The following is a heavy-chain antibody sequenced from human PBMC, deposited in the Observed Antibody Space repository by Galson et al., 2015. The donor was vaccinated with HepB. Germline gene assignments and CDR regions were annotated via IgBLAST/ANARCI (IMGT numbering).Heavy chain of an antibody. V-gene: IGHV1-69*04. CDR3: ARDSPYRYSGSSLYLDY. CDR2: IIPILGIA. J-gene: IGHJ4*02. Sequence: SVKVSCKASGGTFSSYAISWVRQAPGQGLEWMGRIIPILGIANYAQKFQGRVTITADKSTSTAYMELSSLRSEDTAVYYCARDSPYRYSGSSLYLDYWGQGTLVTVSS. CDR1: GGTFSSYA. D-gene: IGHD1-26*01.